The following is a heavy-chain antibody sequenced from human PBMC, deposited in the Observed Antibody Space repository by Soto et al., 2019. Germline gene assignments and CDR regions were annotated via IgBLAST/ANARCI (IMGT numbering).Heavy chain of an antibody. V-gene: IGHV1-18*01. CDR2: INTSNDNK. D-gene: IGHD2-2*02. Sequence: ASVKVSCKASGYTFTNYGISWVRQAPGEGLEWVGWINTSNDNKLYAQKLQGRLTLTRNTSISTAYMELSSLRSEDTAVYYCARVDDVVVPAAISFDPWGQGTLVTVSS. CDR3: ARVDDVVVPAAISFDP. CDR1: GYTFTNYG. J-gene: IGHJ5*02.